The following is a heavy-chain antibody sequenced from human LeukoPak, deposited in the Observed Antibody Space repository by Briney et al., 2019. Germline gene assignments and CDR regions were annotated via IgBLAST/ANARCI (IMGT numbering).Heavy chain of an antibody. CDR2: IYYNGST. CDR1: GGSISSGDYY. V-gene: IGHV4-30-4*08. J-gene: IGHJ4*02. Sequence: PSETLSLTCTVSGGSISSGDYYWSWVRQPPGKGLEWIGYIYYNGSTYYNPSLKSRVTISVDTSKNQFSLKLSSVTAADTAVYYCARVSTIFGVVIMGVDYWGQGTLVTVSS. CDR3: ARVSTIFGVVIMGVDY. D-gene: IGHD3-3*01.